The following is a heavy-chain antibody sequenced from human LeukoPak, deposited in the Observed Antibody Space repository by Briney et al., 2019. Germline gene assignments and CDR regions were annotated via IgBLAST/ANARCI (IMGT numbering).Heavy chain of an antibody. CDR3: ARSRGSRDYYYYMDV. J-gene: IGHJ6*03. CDR2: INPNSGGT. V-gene: IGHV1-2*02. D-gene: IGHD1-26*01. Sequence: ASVKVSCKASGYTFTGYYMHWVRQAPGQGLEWMGWINPNSGGTNYAQKFQGRVTMTRGTSISTAYMELSRLRSDDTAVYYCARSRGSRDYYYYMDVWGKGTTVTVSS. CDR1: GYTFTGYY.